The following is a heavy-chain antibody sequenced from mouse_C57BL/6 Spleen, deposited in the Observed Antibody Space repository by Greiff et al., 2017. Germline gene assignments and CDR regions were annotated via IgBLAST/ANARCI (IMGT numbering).Heavy chain of an antibody. CDR2: ISYDGSN. Sequence: EVQLQQSGPGLVKPSQSLSLTCSVTGYSITSGYYWNWIRQFPGNKLEWMGYISYDGSNNYNPSLKNRISITRDTSKNQFFLKLNSVTTEDTATYYCARDLGGDYWGQGTTLTVSS. CDR3: ARDLGGDY. V-gene: IGHV3-6*01. J-gene: IGHJ2*01. CDR1: GYSITSGYY.